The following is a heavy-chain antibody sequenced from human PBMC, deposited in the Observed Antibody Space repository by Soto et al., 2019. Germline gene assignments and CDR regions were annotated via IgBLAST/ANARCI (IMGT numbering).Heavy chain of an antibody. D-gene: IGHD5-18*01. CDR3: ARGKGIQLWLAAFDI. Sequence: SETLSLTGAVSGGSISSSNWWSWVRQPPGKGLEWIGEIYHSGSNNYNPSLKSRVTISVEKSKNQFSLQLSSVTAADTAVYYRARGKGIQLWLAAFDIWGQGTMVTVSS. CDR1: GGSISSSNW. J-gene: IGHJ3*02. CDR2: IYHSGSN. V-gene: IGHV4-4*02.